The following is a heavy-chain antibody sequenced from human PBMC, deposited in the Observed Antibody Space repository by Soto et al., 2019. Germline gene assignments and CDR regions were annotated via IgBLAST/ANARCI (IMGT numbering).Heavy chain of an antibody. CDR2: ISGSGGST. CDR1: GFTFSSYA. D-gene: IGHD6-13*01. Sequence: EVQLLESGGGLVQPGGSLRLSCAASGFTFSSYAMSWVRQAPGKGLEWVSAISGSGGSTYYADSVKGRFTISRDNSKNALYRQMNSQRAEDTAIFYCANAYFRGYSRSWYADDWGQGTLVTVSP. CDR3: ANAYFRGYSRSWYADD. J-gene: IGHJ4*02. V-gene: IGHV3-23*01.